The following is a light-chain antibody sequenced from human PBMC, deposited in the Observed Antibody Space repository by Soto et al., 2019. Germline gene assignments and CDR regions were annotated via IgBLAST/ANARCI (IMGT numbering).Light chain of an antibody. J-gene: IGKJ1*01. CDR2: GAS. CDR1: QSVSSN. Sequence: EIVMTQSPATLSVSPCERATLSGRASQSVSSNLAWYQQKPGKAPRLLIYGASTRATGIPARLSGSGSGTEFTLTISSLQSEDFGVYFCQQYNKWPQTFGQGTKVDIK. V-gene: IGKV3-15*01. CDR3: QQYNKWPQT.